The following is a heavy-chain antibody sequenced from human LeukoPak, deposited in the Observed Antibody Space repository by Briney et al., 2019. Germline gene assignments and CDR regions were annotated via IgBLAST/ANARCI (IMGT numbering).Heavy chain of an antibody. J-gene: IGHJ6*02. Sequence: GGSLCLSCAASGFTFSSYWMSWDSHAPGEGREWVANIKLDGGEKDYVDSVKGRFTISRDNARNSLYLQMNSLRAEDTAVYYCARDTGEPYYYYYYGMDVWGQGTTVTVSS. CDR3: ARDTGEPYYYYYYGMDV. D-gene: IGHD3-16*01. CDR1: GFTFSSYW. CDR2: IKLDGGEK. V-gene: IGHV3-7*01.